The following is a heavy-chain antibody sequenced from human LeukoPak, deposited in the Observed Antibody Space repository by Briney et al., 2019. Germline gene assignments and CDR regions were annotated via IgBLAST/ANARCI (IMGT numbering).Heavy chain of an antibody. CDR2: INIDGST. J-gene: IGHJ4*02. Sequence: GGSLRLSCAASGLTFSSSWMHWVRQVPGKGLLWVSRINIDGSTFYADSVKGRFTISRDSAKNTLYLQMNSLRVEDTAVYYCVRSRGYFDCWGRGTLVTVSS. V-gene: IGHV3-74*01. CDR1: GLTFSSSW. CDR3: VRSRGYFDC.